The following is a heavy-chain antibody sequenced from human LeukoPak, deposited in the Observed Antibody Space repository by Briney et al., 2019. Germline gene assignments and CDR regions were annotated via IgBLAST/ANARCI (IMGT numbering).Heavy chain of an antibody. CDR1: GGSINSYY. V-gene: IGHV4-59*01. CDR2: IYDSGST. J-gene: IGHJ6*03. CDR3: ARVLVTWFADYYYYMDV. D-gene: IGHD2-21*02. Sequence: SETLSLTCTVSGGSINSYYWSWIRQPPGKGLEWIGYIYDSGSTNYNPSLKSRVTISVDTSKNQFSLKLSSVTAADTAVYYCARVLVTWFADYYYYMDVWGKGTTVTISS.